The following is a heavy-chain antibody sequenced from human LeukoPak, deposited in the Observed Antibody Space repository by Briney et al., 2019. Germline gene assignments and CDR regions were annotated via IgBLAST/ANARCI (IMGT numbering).Heavy chain of an antibody. J-gene: IGHJ4*02. CDR2: INHRGST. V-gene: IGHV4-34*01. D-gene: IGHD3-3*01. CDR1: GGSFSGYY. CDR3: ARGLTPRSGSFDY. Sequence: SETLSLTCAVYGGSFSGYYWSWIRQPPGKGLEWIGEINHRGSTNYSPSLKSRVTISVDTSKNQLSLKLSSVTAADTAVYYCARGLTPRSGSFDYWGQGTLVTVSS.